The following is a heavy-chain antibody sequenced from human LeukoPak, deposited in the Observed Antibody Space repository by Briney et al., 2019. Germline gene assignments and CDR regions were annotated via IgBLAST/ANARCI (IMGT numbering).Heavy chain of an antibody. CDR3: ARDQNGAGFDS. CDR1: GFTFNAYS. CDR2: INSGTNNI. D-gene: IGHD4-17*01. Sequence: PGGSLRLSCAASGFTFNAYSMNWVRQAPGKGLEWISHINSGTNNIYYAYSVKGRFTISRDNAKNSLFLQMNSLRADDTAVYYCARDQNGAGFDSWGQGTLVTVSS. J-gene: IGHJ4*02. V-gene: IGHV3-48*04.